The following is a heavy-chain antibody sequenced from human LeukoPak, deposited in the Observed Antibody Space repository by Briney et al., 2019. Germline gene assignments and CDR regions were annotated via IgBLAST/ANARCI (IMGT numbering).Heavy chain of an antibody. J-gene: IGHJ5*02. D-gene: IGHD3-9*01. Sequence: ASVKVSCKASGYTFTSYDINWVRQATGQGLEWMGWMNPNSGNTGYAQKFQGRVTMTRNTSISTAYMELSSLRSEDTAVYYCARGHLYHDILTGYYYNWFDPWGQGTLVTVSS. V-gene: IGHV1-8*01. CDR2: MNPNSGNT. CDR1: GYTFTSYD. CDR3: ARGHLYHDILTGYYYNWFDP.